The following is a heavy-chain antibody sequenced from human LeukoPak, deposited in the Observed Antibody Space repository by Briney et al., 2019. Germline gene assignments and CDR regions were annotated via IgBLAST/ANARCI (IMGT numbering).Heavy chain of an antibody. CDR2: IYYSGST. V-gene: IGHV4-59*12. CDR1: GGSISSYY. Sequence: SETLSLTCTVSGGSISSYYWSWIRQPPGKGLEWIGYIYYSGSTNYNPSLRSRVTISVDTSKNQFSLKLSSVTAEDTAVYYCARDSKGYRYGYRGGYYDYYYMDVWGKGTTVTVSS. J-gene: IGHJ6*03. CDR3: ARDSKGYRYGYRGGYYDYYYMDV. D-gene: IGHD5-18*01.